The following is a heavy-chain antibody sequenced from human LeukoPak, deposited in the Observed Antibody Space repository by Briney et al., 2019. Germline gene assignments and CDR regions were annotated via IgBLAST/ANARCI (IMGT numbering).Heavy chain of an antibody. Sequence: GGSLRLSCAASGFTFSSYAMSWVRQAPGKGLEWVSAISGSGGSTYFADSVKGRFTISRDNSKYTLYLQMNSLRAEDTAVYYCAKGSTPPDYDFWSGPNDAFDIWGQGTMVTVSS. D-gene: IGHD3-3*01. CDR1: GFTFSSYA. V-gene: IGHV3-23*01. CDR3: AKGSTPPDYDFWSGPNDAFDI. CDR2: ISGSGGST. J-gene: IGHJ3*02.